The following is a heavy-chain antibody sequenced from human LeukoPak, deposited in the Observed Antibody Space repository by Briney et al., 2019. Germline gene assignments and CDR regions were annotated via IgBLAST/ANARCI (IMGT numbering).Heavy chain of an antibody. CDR3: AKQHEGYCTNGVCYSIAAAGVDAFDI. Sequence: SETLSLTCTVSGGSISSYYWSWIRQPPGKGLEWIGYIYYSGSTNYNPSLKSRVTISVDTSKNQFSLKLSSVTAADTAVYYCAKQHEGYCTNGVCYSIAAAGVDAFDIWGQGTMVTVSS. CDR1: GGSISSYY. V-gene: IGHV4-59*08. J-gene: IGHJ3*02. D-gene: IGHD2-8*01. CDR2: IYYSGST.